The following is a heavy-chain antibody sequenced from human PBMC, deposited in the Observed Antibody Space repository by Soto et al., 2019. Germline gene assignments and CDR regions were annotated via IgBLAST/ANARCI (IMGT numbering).Heavy chain of an antibody. D-gene: IGHD3-22*01. CDR2: IIPIFGTA. Sequence: SVNVSCKASGGTFSSYAISWVRQAPGQGLEWMGGIIPIFGTANYAQKFQVRVTITADKSTSTAYMELSSLRSEDTDVYYWARDKVDGSACCSAYSGKGTLV. CDR1: GGTFSSYA. J-gene: IGHJ4*02. CDR3: ARDKVDGSACCSAY. V-gene: IGHV1-69*06.